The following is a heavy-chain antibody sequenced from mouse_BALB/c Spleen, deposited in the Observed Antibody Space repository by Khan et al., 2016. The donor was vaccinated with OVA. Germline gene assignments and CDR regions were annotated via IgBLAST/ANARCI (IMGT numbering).Heavy chain of an antibody. D-gene: IGHD2-14*01. J-gene: IGHJ4*01. CDR2: IWGGGST. V-gene: IGHV2-6-5*01. Sequence: QVQLKQSGPGLVAPSQSLSITCTVSGFSLTDYGVSWIRQPPGKGLEWLGVIWGGGSTYYTSVLKSRMSISKDNSKSQVFLKMISLQTDDTAIYYCAKGIGSYYFTLDYWGQGTSVTVSS. CDR3: AKGIGSYYFTLDY. CDR1: GFSLTDYG.